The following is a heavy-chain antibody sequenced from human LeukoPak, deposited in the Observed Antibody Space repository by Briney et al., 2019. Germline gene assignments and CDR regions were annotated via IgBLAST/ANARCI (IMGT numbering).Heavy chain of an antibody. CDR3: ARAGWLPFDY. D-gene: IGHD6-19*01. Sequence: KTSETLSLTCTVSGGSISSSSYYWGWIRQPPGKGLEWIGSIYYSGSTYYNPSLKSRVTISVDTSKNQFSLKLSSVTAADTAVYYCARAGWLPFDYWGQGTLVTVSS. J-gene: IGHJ4*02. V-gene: IGHV4-39*01. CDR1: GGSISSSSYY. CDR2: IYYSGST.